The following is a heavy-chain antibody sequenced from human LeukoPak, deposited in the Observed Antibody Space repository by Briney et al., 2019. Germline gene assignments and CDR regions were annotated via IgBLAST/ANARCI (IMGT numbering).Heavy chain of an antibody. J-gene: IGHJ3*02. CDR2: INPSGGTT. D-gene: IGHD4-17*01. CDR3: ARERTVMTTRDCAFDI. CDR1: GYTFTNYY. V-gene: IGHV1-46*01. Sequence: ASVKVSCKASGYTFTNYYLHWVRRAPGQGLEWMGIINPSGGTTTYAQKFQGRVTMTRDMSTSTVYMELSSLRSEDTAMYYCARERTVMTTRDCAFDIWGQGTVVTVSS.